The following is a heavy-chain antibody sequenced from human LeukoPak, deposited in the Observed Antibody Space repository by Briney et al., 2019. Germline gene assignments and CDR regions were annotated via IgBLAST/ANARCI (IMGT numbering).Heavy chain of an antibody. V-gene: IGHV1-46*01. CDR3: ARGAAAGYFDY. CDR1: GYTFTSYY. D-gene: IGHD6-13*01. CDR2: INPSGGST. Sequence: ASVKVSCKASGYTFTSYYMHWVRQAPGQGLEWMGIINPSGGSTSYAQKFQGGVTVTRDTSTSTVYMELSSPRSEDTAVYYCARGAAAGYFDYWGQGTLVTVSS. J-gene: IGHJ4*02.